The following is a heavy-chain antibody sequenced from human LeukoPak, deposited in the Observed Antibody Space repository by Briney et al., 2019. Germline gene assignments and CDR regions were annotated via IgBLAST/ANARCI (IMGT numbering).Heavy chain of an antibody. CDR3: ARGSAHCGGDCYSLDY. CDR1: GVTLSNYA. V-gene: IGHV3-23*01. J-gene: IGHJ4*02. Sequence: GGSQRLSCVASGVTLSNYAMSWARQAPGKGLEWVSGISSSGRGGNTYYADSVKGRFTISRDSSRNTLFLHMNTLRAEDTAIYYCARGSAHCGGDCYSLDYWGQGTLVTVSS. CDR2: ISSSGRGGNT. D-gene: IGHD2-21*02.